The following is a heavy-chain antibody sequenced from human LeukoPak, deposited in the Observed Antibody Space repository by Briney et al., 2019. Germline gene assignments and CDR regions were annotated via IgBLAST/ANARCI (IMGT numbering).Heavy chain of an antibody. CDR1: GFTFSSYA. CDR3: AKKYGVTVYGSGLNYFDY. Sequence: GGCLRLSCAASGFTFSSYAMSWVRQAPGRSLEWVSGIGGSGSRTYYADSVKGRFTISRDNSKNTLYLQMNSLRAEDTAIYYCAKKYGVTVYGSGLNYFDYWGQGTLVTVSS. D-gene: IGHD6-19*01. V-gene: IGHV3-23*01. J-gene: IGHJ4*02. CDR2: IGGSGSRT.